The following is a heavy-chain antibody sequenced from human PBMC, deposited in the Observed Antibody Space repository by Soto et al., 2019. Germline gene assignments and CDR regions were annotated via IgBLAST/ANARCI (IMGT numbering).Heavy chain of an antibody. J-gene: IGHJ4*02. D-gene: IGHD6-19*01. Sequence: VKVSCKASGGTFSSYTISWVRQAPGQGLEWMGRIIPILGIANYAQKFQGRVTITADKSTSTAYMELSSLRSEDTAVYYCARLGSSGWYDAFEIWGQGTLVTVSS. V-gene: IGHV1-69*02. CDR3: ARLGSSGWYDAFEI. CDR2: IIPILGIA. CDR1: GGTFSSYT.